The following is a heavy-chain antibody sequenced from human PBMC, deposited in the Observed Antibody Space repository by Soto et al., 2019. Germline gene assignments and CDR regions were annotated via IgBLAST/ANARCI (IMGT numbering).Heavy chain of an antibody. J-gene: IGHJ4*02. Sequence: QVQLQESGPELVKPSQTLSLTCTVSGGSISSGGYYWSWIRQHPGKGLEWIGYIYYSGSTYYNPSLKSRVTISVDTSKNQFSLKLSSVTAADTDVYYCARDPYGSGSLDYWGQGTLVTVSS. V-gene: IGHV4-31*03. CDR1: GGSISSGGYY. CDR2: IYYSGST. CDR3: ARDPYGSGSLDY. D-gene: IGHD3-10*01.